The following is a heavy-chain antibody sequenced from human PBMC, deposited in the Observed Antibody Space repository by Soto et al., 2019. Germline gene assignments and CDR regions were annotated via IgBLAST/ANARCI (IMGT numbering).Heavy chain of an antibody. CDR1: GDSVSSNSAA. Sequence: SQTLSLTCAISGDSVSSNSAAWNWIRQSPSRGLEWLGRTYYRSKRYNDYAVSVKSRITINPDTSKNQISLQLNSVTPEDTAVYYCVRAGRTNWNQIPDYYYYGMDVWGQGTTVTVSS. CDR3: VRAGRTNWNQIPDYYYYGMDV. D-gene: IGHD1-20*01. J-gene: IGHJ6*02. V-gene: IGHV6-1*01. CDR2: TYYRSKRYN.